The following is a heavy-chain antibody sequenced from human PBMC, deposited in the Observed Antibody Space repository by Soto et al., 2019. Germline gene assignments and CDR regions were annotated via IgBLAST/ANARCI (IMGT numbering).Heavy chain of an antibody. D-gene: IGHD5-18*01. CDR3: ARTLVSVGYRYGYYYGMDV. CDR2: IIPIFGTA. CDR1: GGTFSSYA. V-gene: IGHV1-69*13. Sequence: GASVKVSCKASGGTFSSYAISWVRQAPGQGLEWMGGIIPIFGTANYAQKFQGRVTITADESTSTAYMELSSLRSEDTAVYYCARTLVSVGYRYGYYYGMDVWGQGNTVPVSS. J-gene: IGHJ6*02.